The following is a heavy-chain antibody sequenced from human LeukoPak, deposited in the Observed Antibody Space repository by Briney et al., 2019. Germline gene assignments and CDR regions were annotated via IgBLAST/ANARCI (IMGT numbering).Heavy chain of an antibody. V-gene: IGHV1-69*05. CDR2: IIPIFGTA. J-gene: IGHJ4*02. CDR3: ARGPLLGEWELSLGY. Sequence: ASVKVSCKASGGTFSSYAISWVRQAPGQGLEWMGGIIPIFGTANYAQKFQGRVTMTRNTSISTAYMELSSLRSEDTAVYYCARGPLLGEWELSLGYWGQGTLVTVSS. D-gene: IGHD1-26*01. CDR1: GGTFSSYA.